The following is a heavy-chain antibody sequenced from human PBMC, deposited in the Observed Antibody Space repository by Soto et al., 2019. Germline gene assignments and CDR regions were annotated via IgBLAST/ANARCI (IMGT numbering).Heavy chain of an antibody. J-gene: IGHJ6*04. CDR1: GFTFRNYW. CDR2: IKQDGSQK. D-gene: IGHD3-16*02. Sequence: GGSLRLSCAAFGFTFRNYWMSWVPQAPGKGLQWVANIKQDGSQKWYVDPVKGRFTISRDNAKTSLYLQMNSLRVEDTADYYCVADYRYACEMWSEGTTVIFAS. V-gene: IGHV3-7*02. CDR3: VADYRYACEM.